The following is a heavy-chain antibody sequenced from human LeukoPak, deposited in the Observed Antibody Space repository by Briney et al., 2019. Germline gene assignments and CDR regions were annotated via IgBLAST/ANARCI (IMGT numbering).Heavy chain of an antibody. CDR3: AKLSDYGDYEGAFDI. V-gene: IGHV3-23*01. CDR2: ISGSGGST. Sequence: GGSLRLSCAAPGFTFSSYAMSWVRQAPGKGLEWVSAISGSGGSTYYADSVKGRFTISRDNSKNTLYLQMNSLRAEDTAVYYCAKLSDYGDYEGAFDIWGQGTMVTVSS. D-gene: IGHD4-17*01. CDR1: GFTFSSYA. J-gene: IGHJ3*02.